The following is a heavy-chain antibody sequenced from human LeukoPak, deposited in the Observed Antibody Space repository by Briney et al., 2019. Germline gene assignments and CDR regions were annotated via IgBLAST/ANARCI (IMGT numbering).Heavy chain of an antibody. J-gene: IGHJ4*02. Sequence: HSGGSLRLSCAASGFTFSNYDMFWVRQTRGKGLEWVSTIGAADDTYYPGSVRGRFTISRESAKDSLYLQMNSLRAGDTAVYYCARNLGSGWYYDYWGQGILVTVSS. V-gene: IGHV3-13*04. CDR2: IGAADDT. CDR1: GFTFSNYD. CDR3: ARNLGSGWYYDY. D-gene: IGHD6-19*01.